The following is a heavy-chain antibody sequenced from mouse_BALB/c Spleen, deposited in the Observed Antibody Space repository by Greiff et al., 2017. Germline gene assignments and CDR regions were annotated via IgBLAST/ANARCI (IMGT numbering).Heavy chain of an antibody. CDR3: ARALLRTMDY. J-gene: IGHJ4*01. CDR1: GYTFTSYW. Sequence: QVQLKESGAELAKPGASVKMSCKASGYTFTSYWMHWVKQRPGQGLEWIGYINPSTGYTEYNQKFKDKATLTADKSSSTAYMQLSSLTSEDSAVYYCARALLRTMDYWGQGTSVTVSS. D-gene: IGHD1-1*01. V-gene: IGHV1-7*01. CDR2: INPSTGYT.